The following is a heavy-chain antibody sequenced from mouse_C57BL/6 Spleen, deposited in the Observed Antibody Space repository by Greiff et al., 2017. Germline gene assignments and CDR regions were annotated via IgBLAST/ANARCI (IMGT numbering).Heavy chain of an antibody. D-gene: IGHD1-1*01. V-gene: IGHV1-52*01. CDR2: IDPSDSET. J-gene: IGHJ2*01. CDR3: ARVHYGSLYYFDY. CDR1: GYTFTSYW. Sequence: VQLQQPGAELVRPGSSVKLSCKASGYTFTSYWMHWVKQRPIQGLEWIGNIDPSDSETHYNQKFKDKATLTVDKSSSTAYMQLSSLTSEDSAVYYCARVHYGSLYYFDYWGQGTTLTVSS.